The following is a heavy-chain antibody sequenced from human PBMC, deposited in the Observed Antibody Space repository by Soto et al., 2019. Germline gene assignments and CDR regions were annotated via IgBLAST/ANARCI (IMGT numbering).Heavy chain of an antibody. J-gene: IGHJ4*02. CDR2: ISYDGSNK. V-gene: IGHV3-30*18. D-gene: IGHD3-3*01. CDR1: GFTFSSYG. Sequence: GGSLRLSCAASGFTFSSYGMHWVRQAPGKGLEWVAVISYDGSNKYYADSVKGRFTISRDNSKNTLYLQMNSLRAEDTAVYYCAKDTYYDFWSGYYNEHWGQGTLVTVPS. CDR3: AKDTYYDFWSGYYNEH.